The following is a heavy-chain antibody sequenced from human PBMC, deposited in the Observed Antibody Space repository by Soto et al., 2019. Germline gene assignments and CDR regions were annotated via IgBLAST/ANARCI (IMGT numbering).Heavy chain of an antibody. V-gene: IGHV4-59*08. J-gene: IGHJ4*02. CDR2: IYYSGST. Sequence: SETLCLTCTVSGGSISSYYWSWIRQPPGKGLEWIGYIYYSGSTNYNPSLKSRVTISVDTSKNQFSLKLSSVTAADTAVYYCARQEIRYFIYWGQGTLVTVSS. CDR1: GGSISSYY. CDR3: ARQEIRYFIY. D-gene: IGHD3-9*01.